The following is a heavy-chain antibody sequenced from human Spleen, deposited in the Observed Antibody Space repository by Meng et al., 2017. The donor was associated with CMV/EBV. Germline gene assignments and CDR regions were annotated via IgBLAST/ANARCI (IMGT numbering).Heavy chain of an antibody. CDR2: IYYSGST. CDR1: GGSISSTNSY. J-gene: IGHJ4*02. V-gene: IGHV4-39*07. Sequence: SETLSLTCTVSGGSISSTNSYWGWIRQPPGKGLEWIGTIYYSGSTYYNPSLESRVTISVDTSKNQFSLKLTSVTAADTAMYYCARAVIYCSGTGCYFTPYFDYWGQGTLVTVSS. D-gene: IGHD2-2*01. CDR3: ARAVIYCSGTGCYFTPYFDY.